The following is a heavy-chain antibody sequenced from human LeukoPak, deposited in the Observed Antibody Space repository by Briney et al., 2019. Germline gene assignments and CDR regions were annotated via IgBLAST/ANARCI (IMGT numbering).Heavy chain of an antibody. Sequence: SETLSLTCTVSGGSISSSTYYWDWIRQPPGKGLEWIGSIYYSGSTNYNPSLKSRVTISVDKSKNQFSLKLSSVTAADTAVYYCASGYRLVGYLNYYYMDVWGKGTTVTVSS. D-gene: IGHD1-26*01. CDR1: GGSISSSTYY. J-gene: IGHJ6*03. CDR3: ASGYRLVGYLNYYYMDV. CDR2: IYYSGST. V-gene: IGHV4-39*07.